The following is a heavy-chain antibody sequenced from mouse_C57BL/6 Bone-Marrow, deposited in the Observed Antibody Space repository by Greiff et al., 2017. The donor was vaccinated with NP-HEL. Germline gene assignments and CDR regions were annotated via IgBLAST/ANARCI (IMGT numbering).Heavy chain of an antibody. CDR3: ARRRGPRSAMDY. CDR1: GFSLPRSG. CDR2: IWSGGST. J-gene: IGHJ4*01. V-gene: IGHV2-2*01. Sequence: QVQLQPSGPGLVQPSPCLSISCTVSGFSLPRSGVPLVRQSPGQGLEWLGVIWSGGSTDYNAAFISRLSISKDNSKSQVFFKMNSLQADDTAIYYCARRRGPRSAMDYWGQGTSVTVSS.